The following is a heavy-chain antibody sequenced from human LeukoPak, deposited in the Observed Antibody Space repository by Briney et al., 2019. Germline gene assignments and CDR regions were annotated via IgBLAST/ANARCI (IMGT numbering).Heavy chain of an antibody. CDR1: GGSISSYY. V-gene: IGHV4-59*08. CDR3: ARLGAAVFNWFDP. J-gene: IGHJ5*02. CDR2: IYYSGST. D-gene: IGHD6-13*01. Sequence: SETLSLTCAVSGGSISSYYWSWIRQPPGKGLEWIGYIYYSGSTNYNPSLKSRVTISVDTSKNQFSLKLSSVTAADTAVYYCARLGAAVFNWFDPWGQGTLVTVSS.